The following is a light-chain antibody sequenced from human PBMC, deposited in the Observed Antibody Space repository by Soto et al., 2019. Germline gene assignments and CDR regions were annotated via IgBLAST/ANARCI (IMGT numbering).Light chain of an antibody. CDR3: QQYGFFLT. J-gene: IGKJ2*01. V-gene: IGKV1-5*03. Sequence: DIQLTQSPSFLSASVGDRVTITCRASQSIDTALAWYQQKPGKAPNLLIYRASNLESGVPSRFSGSGSGTEFTLAISSLQPDDFATYYCQQYGFFLTFGQGSKVDI. CDR2: RAS. CDR1: QSIDTA.